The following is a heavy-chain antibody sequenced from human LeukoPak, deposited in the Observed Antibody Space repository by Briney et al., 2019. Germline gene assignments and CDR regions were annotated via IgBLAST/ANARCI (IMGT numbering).Heavy chain of an antibody. CDR2: TYTSGST. Sequence: PSETLSLTCTVSGGSISSYYWSWLRQPAGKGLEWIGRTYTSGSTNYNPSLKSRVTMSVDTSKNQFSLKLSSVTAADTAVYYCAREVIDYYDSSGYTTRLDYWGQGTLVTVSS. D-gene: IGHD3-22*01. J-gene: IGHJ4*02. V-gene: IGHV4-4*07. CDR3: AREVIDYYDSSGYTTRLDY. CDR1: GGSISSYY.